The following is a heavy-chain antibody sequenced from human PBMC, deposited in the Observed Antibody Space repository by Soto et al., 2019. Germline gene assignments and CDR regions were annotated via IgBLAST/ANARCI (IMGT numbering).Heavy chain of an antibody. V-gene: IGHV4-61*01. Sequence: SPTLSLTCTVSGGSVSSGRYYLRWIRQPPGKGLEWVGYIYYSGSTNYNPALKSRVTISVDTSKNQFSLQLSSVTAADTAVYYCAIQEWAPMTTVTTWFDPWGQGTLVTVSS. CDR1: GGSVSSGRYY. J-gene: IGHJ5*02. CDR2: IYYSGST. D-gene: IGHD4-4*01. CDR3: AIQEWAPMTTVTTWFDP.